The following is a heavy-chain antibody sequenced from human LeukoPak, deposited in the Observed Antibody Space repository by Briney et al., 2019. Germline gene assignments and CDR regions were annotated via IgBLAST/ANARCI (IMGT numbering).Heavy chain of an antibody. CDR1: GFTFSSYA. CDR3: AKDRIPEGDFDY. CDR2: ISGSGGST. Sequence: PGGSLRLSCAASGFTFSSYAMSWVRQAPGKGLEWVSAISGSGGSTYYADSVKGRFTISRDNSKNTLYLRMNSLRAEDTAVYYCAKDRIPEGDFDYWGQGTLVTVSS. J-gene: IGHJ4*02. D-gene: IGHD1-26*01. V-gene: IGHV3-23*01.